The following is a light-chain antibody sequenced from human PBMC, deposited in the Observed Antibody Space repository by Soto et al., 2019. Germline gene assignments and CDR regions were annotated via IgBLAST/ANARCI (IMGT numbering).Light chain of an antibody. CDR3: AAWDDSLNSVI. CDR1: RSNIGTNP. V-gene: IGLV1-44*01. CDR2: TNT. J-gene: IGLJ2*01. Sequence: QSVLTQPPSASGTPGQSVSISCSGNRSNIGTNPVNWYQQLPGTAPKLLFYTNTQRPSGVPDRFSASKSGTSASLAISGLQSEDEADYYCAAWDDSLNSVIFGGRTKVTVL.